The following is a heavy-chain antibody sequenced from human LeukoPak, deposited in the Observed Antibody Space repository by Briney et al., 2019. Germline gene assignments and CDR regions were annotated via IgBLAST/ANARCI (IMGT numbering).Heavy chain of an antibody. CDR2: IKSKTDGGTT. CDR1: GFTFSNAW. Sequence: PGGSLGLSCAASGFTFSNAWMSWVRQAPGKGLEWVGRIKSKTDGGTTDYAAPVKGRFTISRDDSKNTLYLQMNSLKTEDTAVYYCTTEYDRYDYYYGMDVWGQGTTVTVSS. V-gene: IGHV3-15*01. D-gene: IGHD1-14*01. CDR3: TTEYDRYDYYYGMDV. J-gene: IGHJ6*02.